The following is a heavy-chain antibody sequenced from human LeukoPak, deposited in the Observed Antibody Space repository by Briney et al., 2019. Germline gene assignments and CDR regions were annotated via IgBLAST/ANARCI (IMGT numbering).Heavy chain of an antibody. V-gene: IGHV1-2*02. D-gene: IGHD3-10*01. J-gene: IGHJ5*02. CDR3: ARVAITMVRGVEDWFDP. CDR1: GYTFTGYS. Sequence: GASVKVSCKASGYTFTGYSMHWVRQAPGQGLEWMGWINPNSGGTNYAQKFQGRVTMTGDTSISTAYMELSRLRSDDTAVYYCARVAITMVRGVEDWFDPWGQGTLVTVSS. CDR2: INPNSGGT.